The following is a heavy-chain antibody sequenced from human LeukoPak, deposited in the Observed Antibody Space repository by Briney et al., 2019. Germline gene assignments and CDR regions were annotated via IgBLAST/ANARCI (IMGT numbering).Heavy chain of an antibody. J-gene: IGHJ3*01. D-gene: IGHD6-19*01. CDR3: AKVKSAWYTDAFDV. CDR2: ISSSGGST. V-gene: IGHV3-23*01. CDR1: GFTFSNYA. Sequence: GGSLRLSCAASGFTFSNYAMSWVRQAPGKGLEWVSGISSSGGSTYYTDSVKGRFTISRDNSKNTLYLQMNSLRAEDTAVYYCAKVKSAWYTDAFDVWGQGTMVTVSS.